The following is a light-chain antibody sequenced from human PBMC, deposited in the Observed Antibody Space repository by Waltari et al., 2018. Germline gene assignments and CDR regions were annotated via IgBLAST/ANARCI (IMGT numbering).Light chain of an antibody. Sequence: EIVMTQSPATLSVSPGERATLSCRASQSVSSNLAWYQQKPGQAPRLLIYGASTRATGSPARFSGSGSGREFTLTISSLQSEDFAVYYCQQYNNWPRALTFGGGTKVEIK. CDR2: GAS. V-gene: IGKV3-15*01. CDR1: QSVSSN. CDR3: QQYNNWPRALT. J-gene: IGKJ4*01.